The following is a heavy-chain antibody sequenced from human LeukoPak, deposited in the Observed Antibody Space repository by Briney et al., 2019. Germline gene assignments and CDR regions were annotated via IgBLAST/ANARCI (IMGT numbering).Heavy chain of an antibody. J-gene: IGHJ4*02. V-gene: IGHV3-11*04. CDR2: ISGSGTDI. CDR1: GFTFSDPY. Sequence: GGSLRLSCEASGFTFSDPYMSWIRQAPGKGLECLSYISGSGTDINYADSVRGRFTISRDNAQNLLYLQMNDLRLEDTAVYYCARTARHLDYWGQGTLVTVSS. D-gene: IGHD5-18*01. CDR3: ARTARHLDY.